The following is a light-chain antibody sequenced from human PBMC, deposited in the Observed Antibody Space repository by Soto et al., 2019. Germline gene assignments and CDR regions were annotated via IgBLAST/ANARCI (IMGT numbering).Light chain of an antibody. Sequence: QSVLTQPPSASGTPGQRVTISCSGSSSNIGSNPVHWYQQVPGTAPKPLIHNNNQRPSGVPARFSGSKSGTSASLAISGLQSEDEADYYCAAWDDSLNGVLFGGGTKLTVL. CDR3: AAWDDSLNGVL. V-gene: IGLV1-44*01. J-gene: IGLJ2*01. CDR1: SSNIGSNP. CDR2: NNN.